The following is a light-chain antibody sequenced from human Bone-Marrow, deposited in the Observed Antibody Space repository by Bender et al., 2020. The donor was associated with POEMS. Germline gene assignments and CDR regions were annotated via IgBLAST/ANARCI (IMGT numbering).Light chain of an antibody. Sequence: QSALTQPASVSGSPGQSITISCTGTSSDVGTYNLVSWYQQHPGKAPKLMIYEAYKRPSGVPARFSGSKSGTSASLAISDIQSEDEGDYYCCSYAGSYTVVFGGGTKVTVL. CDR2: EAY. V-gene: IGLV2-23*01. CDR1: SSDVGTYNL. J-gene: IGLJ2*01. CDR3: CSYAGSYTVV.